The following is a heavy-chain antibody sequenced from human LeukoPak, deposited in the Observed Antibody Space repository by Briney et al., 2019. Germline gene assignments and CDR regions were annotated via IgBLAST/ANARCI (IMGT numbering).Heavy chain of an antibody. J-gene: IGHJ4*02. V-gene: IGHV1-69*13. Sequence: SVKVSCKASGGTFSSYAISWVRQAPGQGLEWMGGIIPIFGTANYAKKFQGRVTITADESTSTAYMELSSLRSEDTAVYYCAAGSSGLLTDCGGDCYNFDYWGQGTLVTVSS. D-gene: IGHD2-21*01. CDR2: IIPIFGTA. CDR1: GGTFSSYA. CDR3: AAGSSGLLTDCGGDCYNFDY.